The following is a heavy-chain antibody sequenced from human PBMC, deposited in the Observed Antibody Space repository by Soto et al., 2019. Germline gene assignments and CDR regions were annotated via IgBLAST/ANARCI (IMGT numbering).Heavy chain of an antibody. CDR1: GFSLSTSGVG. Sequence: QITLKESGPPLVKHTQTLTLTCTFSGFSLSTSGVGVGWIRQPPGKALEWLALIYWDDDKRYSPSLKSRLTITKDTSKNPVVLTMTNLDPVDTATYYCARSVPGYCISTSWEGWFDPWGQGTLVTVSS. CDR2: IYWDDDK. V-gene: IGHV2-5*02. CDR3: ARSVPGYCISTSWEGWFDP. D-gene: IGHD2-2*01. J-gene: IGHJ5*02.